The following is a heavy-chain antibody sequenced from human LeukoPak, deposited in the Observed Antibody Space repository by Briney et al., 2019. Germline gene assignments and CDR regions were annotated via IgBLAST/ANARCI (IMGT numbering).Heavy chain of an antibody. V-gene: IGHV3-21*04. D-gene: IGHD4-17*01. CDR2: ISRSSNYI. CDR1: GFTFSSYS. Sequence: GGSLRLSCAASGFTFSSYSMNWVRQAPGKGLEWVSSISRSSNYIYCADSLKGRFTISRDNSKNTLYLQMNSLRAEDTAVYYCAKPSTVTTPSDYWGQGTLVTVSS. CDR3: AKPSTVTTPSDY. J-gene: IGHJ4*02.